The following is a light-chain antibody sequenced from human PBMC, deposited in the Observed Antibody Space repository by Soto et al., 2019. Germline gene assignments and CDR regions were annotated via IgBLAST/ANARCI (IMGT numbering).Light chain of an antibody. CDR3: SSYTSTSTYV. V-gene: IGLV2-14*01. Sequence: QSVLTQPASVSGSPGQSIAISCTGTSSDVGGYNYVSWYQQHPGTAPKLMIYDVSNWPSGVSDRFSGSKSGNTASLTISGIQAEDEADYYCSSYTSTSTYVFGTGTKLTVL. CDR2: DVS. CDR1: SSDVGGYNY. J-gene: IGLJ1*01.